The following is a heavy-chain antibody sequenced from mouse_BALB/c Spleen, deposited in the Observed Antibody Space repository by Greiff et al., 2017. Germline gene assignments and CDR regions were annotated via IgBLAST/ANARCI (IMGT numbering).Heavy chain of an antibody. D-gene: IGHD1-1*01. CDR2: ISYSGST. CDR3: ARDTTVVATEDWYFDV. CDR1: GYSITSDYA. V-gene: IGHV3-2*02. Sequence: EVKLQESGPGLVKPSQSLSLTCTVTGYSITSDYAWNWIRQFPGNKLEWMGYISYSGSTSYNPSLKSRISITRDTSKNQFFLQLNSVTTEDTATYYCARDTTVVATEDWYFDVWGAGTTVTVSS. J-gene: IGHJ1*01.